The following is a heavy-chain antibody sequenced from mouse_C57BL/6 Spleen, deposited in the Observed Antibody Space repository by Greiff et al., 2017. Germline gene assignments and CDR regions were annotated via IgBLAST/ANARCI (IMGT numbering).Heavy chain of an antibody. J-gene: IGHJ4*01. CDR2: ISYDGSN. Sequence: ESGPGLVKPSQSLSLTCSVTGYSIPSGYYWNWIRQFPGNKLEWMGYISYDGSNNYNPSLKNRISITRDTSKNQFFLKLNSVTTEDTATYYCARDWDGGYAMDYWGQGTSVTVSS. CDR1: GYSIPSGYY. CDR3: ARDWDGGYAMDY. D-gene: IGHD4-1*01. V-gene: IGHV3-6*01.